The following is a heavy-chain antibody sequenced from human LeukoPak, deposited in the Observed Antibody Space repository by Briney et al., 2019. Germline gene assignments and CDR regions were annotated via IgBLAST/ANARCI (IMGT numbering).Heavy chain of an antibody. Sequence: PGGSLRLSCAAYGFTFSYHSMNWVRQAPGKGLEWISYISRSGDTIYYADSVKGRFTISRDNADSSLYLQMNSLRDEGTAVYYCARLLKYYYDSSGSGEDWYFDLWGRGTLVTVSS. D-gene: IGHD3-22*01. CDR3: ARLLKYYYDSSGSGEDWYFDL. CDR2: ISRSGDTI. CDR1: GFTFSYHS. V-gene: IGHV3-48*02. J-gene: IGHJ2*01.